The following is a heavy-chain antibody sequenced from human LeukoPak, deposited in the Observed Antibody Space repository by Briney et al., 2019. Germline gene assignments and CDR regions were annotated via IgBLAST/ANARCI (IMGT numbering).Heavy chain of an antibody. CDR2: INPSGGST. CDR3: AREGVYDSNGYYYDH. V-gene: IGHV1-46*01. CDR1: GYTFTNYY. Sequence: ASVKVSCKASGYTFTNYYIHWVRQAPGQGLECMGIINPSGGSTSYAQKFQGRVTMTRDMSTSTVYMELSSLRSEDTAVYYCAREGVYDSNGYYYDHWGQGTPVTVSS. D-gene: IGHD3-22*01. J-gene: IGHJ4*02.